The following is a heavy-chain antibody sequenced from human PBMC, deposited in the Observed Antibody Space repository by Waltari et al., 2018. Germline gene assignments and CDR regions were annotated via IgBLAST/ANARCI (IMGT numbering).Heavy chain of an antibody. CDR2: IYTSGST. CDR1: GGSISSGSYY. D-gene: IGHD3-22*01. Sequence: QVQLQESGPGLVKPSQTLSLTCTVSGGSISSGSYYWSWIRQPAGKGLEWIGRIYTSGSTNYNPTRKSRVTISVDTSKNQFSLKLSSVTAADTAVYYCARTRSYYYDSTVGAFDIWGQGTMVTVSS. CDR3: ARTRSYYYDSTVGAFDI. J-gene: IGHJ3*02. V-gene: IGHV4-61*02.